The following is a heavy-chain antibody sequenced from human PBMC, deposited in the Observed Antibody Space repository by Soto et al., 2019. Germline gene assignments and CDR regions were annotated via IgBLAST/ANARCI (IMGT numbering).Heavy chain of an antibody. J-gene: IGHJ4*02. V-gene: IGHV1-69*06. CDR3: AVWFGESSFDY. D-gene: IGHD3-10*01. CDR2: IFPIFGTA. Sequence: GASVKVSCKASGGTFSSYAISWVRQAPGQGLEWMGGIFPIFGTANYAQKFQGRVTMTADKSTSTGYMELSSLRSEYTAVYYCAVWFGESSFDYWGQGTLVTVSS. CDR1: GGTFSSYA.